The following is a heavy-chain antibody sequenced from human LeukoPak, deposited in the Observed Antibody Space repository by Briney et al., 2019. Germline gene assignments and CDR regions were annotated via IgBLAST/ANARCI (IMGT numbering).Heavy chain of an antibody. V-gene: IGHV3-48*03. Sequence: GGSLRLSCAASGFTFSSYEMNWVRQAPGKGLEWVSYISSSGSTIYYADSVKGRFTISRDNAKNSLYLQMNSLRAEDTAVYYCASYIQYFTMDVWGKGTTVTISS. J-gene: IGHJ6*03. CDR3: ASYIQYFTMDV. D-gene: IGHD3-9*01. CDR2: ISSSGSTI. CDR1: GFTFSSYE.